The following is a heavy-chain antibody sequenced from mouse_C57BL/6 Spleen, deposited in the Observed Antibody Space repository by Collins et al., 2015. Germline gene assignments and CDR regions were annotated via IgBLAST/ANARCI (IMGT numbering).Heavy chain of an antibody. J-gene: IGHJ1*03. V-gene: IGHV1-69*01. D-gene: IGHD2-1*01. CDR3: ARSGNYVYFDV. Sequence: QVQLQQPGAELVMPGASVKLSCKASGYTFTSYWMHWVKQRPGQGLEWIGEIDPSDSYTNYNQKFKGKSTLTVDKSSSTAYMQLSSLTSEDSAVYYCARSGNYVYFDVWGTGTTVTVSS. CDR1: GYTFTSYW. CDR2: IDPSDSYT.